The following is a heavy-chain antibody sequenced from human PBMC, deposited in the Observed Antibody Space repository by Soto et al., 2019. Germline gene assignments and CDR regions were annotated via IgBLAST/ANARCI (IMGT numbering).Heavy chain of an antibody. CDR1: GGSISSYY. Sequence: PSETLSLTCTVSGGSISSYYWSWIRQPPGKGLEWIGYIYYSGSTNYNPSLKSRVTISVDTSKNQFSLKLSSVTAADTAVYYCALGSGSYFFSSLAFDYWGQGTLVTVS. CDR3: ALGSGSYFFSSLAFDY. D-gene: IGHD1-26*01. CDR2: IYYSGST. V-gene: IGHV4-59*01. J-gene: IGHJ4*02.